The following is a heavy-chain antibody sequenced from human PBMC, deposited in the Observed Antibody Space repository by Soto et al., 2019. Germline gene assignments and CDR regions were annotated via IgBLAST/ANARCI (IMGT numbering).Heavy chain of an antibody. V-gene: IGHV3-21*01. CDR1: GFTFSSYS. D-gene: IGHD1-7*01. J-gene: IGHJ5*02. CDR2: ISSSSSYI. Sequence: VQLVESGGGLVKPGGSLRLSCAASGFTFSSYSMNWVRQAPGKGLEWVSSISSSSSYIYYADSVKGRFTISRDNAKNSLYLQMNSLRAEDTAVYYCARAPLELDTNWFDPWGQGTLVTVSS. CDR3: ARAPLELDTNWFDP.